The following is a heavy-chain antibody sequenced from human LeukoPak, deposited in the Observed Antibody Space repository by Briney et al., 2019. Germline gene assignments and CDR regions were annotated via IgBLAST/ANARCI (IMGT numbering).Heavy chain of an antibody. CDR2: IYHSGST. V-gene: IGHV4-39*01. D-gene: IGHD3-22*01. Sequence: SETLSLTCTVSGGSLSSVTYYWGWIRQPPQKGLEWIGNIYHSGSTYYNPSLKSRVTISVDTSKNQFSLKLSSVTAADTAVYYCARRGYYDRRYFDLWGRGTLVTVSS. J-gene: IGHJ2*01. CDR1: GGSLSSVTYY. CDR3: ARRGYYDRRYFDL.